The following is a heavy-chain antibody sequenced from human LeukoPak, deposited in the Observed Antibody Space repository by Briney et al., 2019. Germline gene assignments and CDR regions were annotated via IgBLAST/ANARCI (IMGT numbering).Heavy chain of an antibody. CDR1: GGSFSGYY. CDR3: ARGGSSWYGAFDI. V-gene: IGHV4-59*10. Sequence: SETLSLTCAVYGGSFSGYYWSWIRQPAGKGLEWIGRIYTSGSTNYNPSLKSRVTMSVDTSKNQFSLKLSSVTAADTAVYYCARGGSSWYGAFDIWGQGTMVTVSS. J-gene: IGHJ3*02. CDR2: IYTSGST. D-gene: IGHD6-13*01.